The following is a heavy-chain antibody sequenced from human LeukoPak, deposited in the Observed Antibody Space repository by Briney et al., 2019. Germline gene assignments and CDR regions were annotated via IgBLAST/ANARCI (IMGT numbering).Heavy chain of an antibody. J-gene: IGHJ4*02. V-gene: IGHV1-69*05. D-gene: IGHD6-19*01. CDR3: ARDLSRENSGWYY. Sequence: ASVKVSCKASGGTFSSYAISWVRQAPGQGLEWMGGIIPIFGTANYAQKFQGRVTITTDESTSTAYMELSSLRSEDTAVYYCARDLSRENSGWYYWGQGTLVTVSS. CDR1: GGTFSSYA. CDR2: IIPIFGTA.